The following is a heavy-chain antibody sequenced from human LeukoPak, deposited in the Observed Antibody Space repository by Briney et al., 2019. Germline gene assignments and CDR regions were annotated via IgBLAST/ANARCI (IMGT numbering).Heavy chain of an antibody. J-gene: IGHJ4*02. Sequence: GGSLRLSCAAPGFTLSSYAMTWVRQAPGRGLEWVSSVDGGGGGTYYADSVKGRFTISRDNSKDTLYLQMNGLRAEDTAVYFCAKQSAGSAAWYSLHYDLWGQGTLVTVSS. CDR1: GFTLSSYA. D-gene: IGHD3-22*01. CDR2: VDGGGGGT. V-gene: IGHV3-23*01. CDR3: AKQSAGSAAWYSLHYDL.